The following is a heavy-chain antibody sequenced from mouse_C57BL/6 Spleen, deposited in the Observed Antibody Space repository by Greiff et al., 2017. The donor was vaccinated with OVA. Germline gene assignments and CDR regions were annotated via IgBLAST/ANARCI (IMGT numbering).Heavy chain of an antibody. CDR2: ISNLAYSI. CDR3: ARHEDYGSSWDWFAY. Sequence: EVMLVESGGGLVQPGGSLKLSCAASGFTFSDYGMAWVRQAPRKGPEWVAFISNLAYSIYYADTVTGRFTISRENAKNTLYLEMSSLRSEDTAMYYCARHEDYGSSWDWFAYWGQGTLVTVSA. J-gene: IGHJ3*01. CDR1: GFTFSDYG. V-gene: IGHV5-15*01. D-gene: IGHD1-1*01.